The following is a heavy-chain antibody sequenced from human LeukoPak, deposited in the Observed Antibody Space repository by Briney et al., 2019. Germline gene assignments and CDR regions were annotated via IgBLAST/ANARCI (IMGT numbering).Heavy chain of an antibody. J-gene: IGHJ6*02. Sequence: PGGSLRLSCAASGFTVSSNYMSWIRQPPGKGLEWIGEINHSGSTNYNPSLKSRVTISVDTSKNQFSLKLSSVTAADTAVYYCARPLTIFGVPQAYYGMDVWGQGTTVTVSS. D-gene: IGHD3-3*01. CDR2: INHSGST. V-gene: IGHV4-34*01. CDR1: GFTVSSNY. CDR3: ARPLTIFGVPQAYYGMDV.